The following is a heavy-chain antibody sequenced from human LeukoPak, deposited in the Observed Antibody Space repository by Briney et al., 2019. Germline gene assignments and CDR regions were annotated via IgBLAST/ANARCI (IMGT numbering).Heavy chain of an antibody. J-gene: IGHJ5*02. CDR3: AKSDWFDP. Sequence: PGWSLRLSCAASGFTFSSYGMHWVRQAPGKGLEWVAVISYDGSNKYYADSVKGRFTISRDNSKNTLYLQMNSLRAEDTAVYYCAKSDWFDPWGQGTMVTVSS. CDR1: GFTFSSYG. CDR2: ISYDGSNK. V-gene: IGHV3-30*18.